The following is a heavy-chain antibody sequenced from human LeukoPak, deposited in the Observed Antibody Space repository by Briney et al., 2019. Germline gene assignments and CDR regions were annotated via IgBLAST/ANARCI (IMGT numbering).Heavy chain of an antibody. Sequence: GASVKVSCKASGYTFTSYGISWVRQAPGQGLEWMGWISAYNGNTNYAQKLQGRVTMTTDISTSTAYMELRSLRSDDTAVYYCARDGFVGATGGSDKQPYQDAFDIWGQGTMVTVSS. CDR2: ISAYNGNT. V-gene: IGHV1-18*01. D-gene: IGHD1-26*01. CDR1: GYTFTSYG. J-gene: IGHJ3*02. CDR3: ARDGFVGATGGSDKQPYQDAFDI.